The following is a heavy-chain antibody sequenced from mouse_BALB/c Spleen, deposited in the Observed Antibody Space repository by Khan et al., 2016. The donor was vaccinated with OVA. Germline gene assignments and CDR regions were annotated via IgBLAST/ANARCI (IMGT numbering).Heavy chain of an antibody. D-gene: IGHD2-4*01. CDR1: GYSITSEYA. CDR2: INYSGNT. CDR3: AREDYYEYDPFPY. J-gene: IGHJ3*01. Sequence: EVQLVESGPGLVKPSQSLSLTCTVTGYSITSEYAWNWIRQFPGNKLEWMGYINYSGNTRYNPSLKSRISITRDTSKNQFFLQLNSLTTEDTATFDLAREDYYEYDPFPYWGQGTLVTVSA. V-gene: IGHV3-2*02.